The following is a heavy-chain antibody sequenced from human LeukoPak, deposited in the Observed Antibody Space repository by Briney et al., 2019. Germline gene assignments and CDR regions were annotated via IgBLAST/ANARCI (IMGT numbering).Heavy chain of an antibody. CDR1: GGSISSGDYY. CDR2: IYYSGST. J-gene: IGHJ5*02. CDR3: ASGLRRDWFDP. D-gene: IGHD2-21*01. Sequence: SETLSLTCTVSGGSISSGDYYWSWIRQPPRKGLEWIGYIYYSGSTYYNPSLKSRVTISVDTSKNQFSLRLTSVTAADTAVYYCASGLRRDWFDPWGQGTLVTVSS. V-gene: IGHV4-30-4*02.